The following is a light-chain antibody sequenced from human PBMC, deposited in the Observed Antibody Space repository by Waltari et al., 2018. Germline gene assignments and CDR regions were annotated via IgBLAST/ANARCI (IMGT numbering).Light chain of an antibody. V-gene: IGKV3-15*01. Sequence: EIVMTQSPAALSVSPGERATLSCRASQSVGINLAWYQQKPGQAPRHLISTASTRATGIPARFSGSGSGTEFTLTINSLQSEDSAIYYCHQYNNWPPGGTFGQGTKVELK. J-gene: IGKJ1*01. CDR3: HQYNNWPPGGT. CDR1: QSVGIN. CDR2: TAS.